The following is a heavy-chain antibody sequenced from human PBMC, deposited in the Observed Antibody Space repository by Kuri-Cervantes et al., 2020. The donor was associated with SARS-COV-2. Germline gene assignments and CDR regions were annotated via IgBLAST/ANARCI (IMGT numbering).Heavy chain of an antibody. CDR3: ARESGSYPENWFDP. J-gene: IGHJ5*02. CDR2: IIPIFGTA. CDR1: GGTFGSYA. Sequence: SVTVSCKASGGTFGSYAISWVRPAPGQGLEWMGGIIPIFGTANYAQKFQGRVTITADKSTSTAYMELSSLRSEDTAVYYCARESGSYPENWFDPWGQGTLVTVSS. V-gene: IGHV1-69*06. D-gene: IGHD1-26*01.